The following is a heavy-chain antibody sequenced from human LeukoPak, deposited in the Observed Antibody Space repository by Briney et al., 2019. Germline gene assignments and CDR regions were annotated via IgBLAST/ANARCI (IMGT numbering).Heavy chain of an antibody. CDR1: GFTFSSYA. V-gene: IGHV3-23*01. D-gene: IGHD4-17*01. CDR2: ISGSGGST. J-gene: IGHJ5*02. CDR3: AKDGYGDYVGWFDP. Sequence: PGGSLRLSCAASGFTFSSYAMSWVRQAPGKGREWVSAISGSGGSTYYADSVKGRFTISRDNSKNTLYLQMNSLRAEDTAVYYCAKDGYGDYVGWFDPWGQGTLVTVSS.